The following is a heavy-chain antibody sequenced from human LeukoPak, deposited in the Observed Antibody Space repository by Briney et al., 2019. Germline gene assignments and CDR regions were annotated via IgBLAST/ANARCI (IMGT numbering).Heavy chain of an antibody. CDR1: GFTFSNYA. Sequence: GGSLRLSCAASGFTFSNYAIHWVRQAPGKGLEWVAVISYDGSNKYYADSVKGRFTISRDNSKNTLYLQMNSLRAEDTAVYYCATDLGGGSWYGYYFDYWGQGTLVTVSS. V-gene: IGHV3-30*04. J-gene: IGHJ4*02. CDR3: ATDLGGGSWYGYYFDY. D-gene: IGHD2-15*01. CDR2: ISYDGSNK.